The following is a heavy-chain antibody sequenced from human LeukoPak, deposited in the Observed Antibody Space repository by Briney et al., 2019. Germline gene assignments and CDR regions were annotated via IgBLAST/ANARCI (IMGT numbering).Heavy chain of an antibody. J-gene: IGHJ4*02. CDR1: GFTFSRYW. V-gene: IGHV3-7*01. CDR2: IKQDGSEK. D-gene: IGHD3-10*01. CDR3: ARGPMVRTNLFDY. Sequence: PGGSLRLSCAASGFTFSRYWMSWVRQAPGKGLEWVANIKQDGSEKYYVDSVKGRFTISRDNAKSTLYLQMNSLRAEDTAVYYCARGPMVRTNLFDYWGQGTLVTVSS.